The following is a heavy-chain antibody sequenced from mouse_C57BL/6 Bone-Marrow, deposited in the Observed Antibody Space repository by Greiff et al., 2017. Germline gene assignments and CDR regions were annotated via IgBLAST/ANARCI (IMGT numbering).Heavy chain of an antibody. D-gene: IGHD1-1*01. CDR2: IYPGDGDT. V-gene: IGHV1-82*01. Sequence: QVQLQQSGPELVKPGASVKISCKASGYAFSSSWMNWVKQRPGKGLEWIGRIYPGDGDTNYNGKFKGKATLTADKSSSTAYMQLSSLTSEDSAVYFCASAYYYGHFDYWGQGTTLTVSS. CDR1: GYAFSSSW. J-gene: IGHJ2*01. CDR3: ASAYYYGHFDY.